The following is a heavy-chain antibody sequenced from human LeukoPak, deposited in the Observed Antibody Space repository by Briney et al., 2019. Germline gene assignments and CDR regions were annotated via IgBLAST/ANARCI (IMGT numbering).Heavy chain of an antibody. CDR2: MKVDGTDI. J-gene: IGHJ6*02. CDR1: GFTFSNDF. V-gene: IGHV3-7*01. Sequence: GGSLRLSCAASGFTFSNDFMTWVRQAPGKGLEWVANMKVDGTDIHYVDSVKGRFTISSDNARNSLYLQMNTLRAEDTAVYYCAVPRIGNYYGMDVWGQGTTVTVSS. D-gene: IGHD3-10*01. CDR3: AVPRIGNYYGMDV.